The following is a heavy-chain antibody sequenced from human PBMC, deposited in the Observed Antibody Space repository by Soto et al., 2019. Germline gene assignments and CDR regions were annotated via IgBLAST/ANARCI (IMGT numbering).Heavy chain of an antibody. CDR2: IYYSGST. Sequence: PSETLSLTCAVSGGSISSSSYYWGWIRQPPGKGLEWIGSIYYSGSTYYNPSLKSRVTISVDTSKNQFSLKLSSVTAADTAVYYCARHRDRYGSGDFDYWGQGTLVT. D-gene: IGHD3-10*01. V-gene: IGHV4-39*01. J-gene: IGHJ4*02. CDR1: GGSISSSSYY. CDR3: ARHRDRYGSGDFDY.